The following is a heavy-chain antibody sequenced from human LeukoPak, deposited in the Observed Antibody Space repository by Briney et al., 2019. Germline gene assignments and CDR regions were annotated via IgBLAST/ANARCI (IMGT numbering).Heavy chain of an antibody. CDR1: GFTLRDYY. CDR3: ARSSSYFTYFDL. CDR2: MSSTGNTI. D-gene: IGHD2/OR15-2a*01. V-gene: IGHV3-11*04. J-gene: IGHJ2*01. Sequence: GGSLRLSCAASGFTLRDYYMSWIRQAPGKGLEWISYMSSTGNTIYYAESVKGRFTVSRDNANNSMSLQMTSLRAEDTAVYYCARSSSYFTYFDLWGRDTRVTLSS.